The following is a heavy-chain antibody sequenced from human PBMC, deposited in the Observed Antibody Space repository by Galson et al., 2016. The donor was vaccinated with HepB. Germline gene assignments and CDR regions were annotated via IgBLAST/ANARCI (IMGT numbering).Heavy chain of an antibody. CDR3: ARGGDRRSWSEKVGCYYALDV. V-gene: IGHV4-59*01. Sequence: SETLSLTCTVSGGSISPYYWSWIRQPPGKGLEWIGYIYFTGSTNYNPSLKSRFAISVDTSQNQFSLKLTSVTPADTAVYYCARGGDRRSWSEKVGCYYALDVWGQGTTVTVSS. D-gene: IGHD6-13*01. J-gene: IGHJ6*02. CDR1: GGSISPYY. CDR2: IYFTGST.